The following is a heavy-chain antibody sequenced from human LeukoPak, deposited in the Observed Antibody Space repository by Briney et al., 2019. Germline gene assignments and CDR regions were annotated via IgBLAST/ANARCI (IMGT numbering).Heavy chain of an antibody. D-gene: IGHD6-19*01. V-gene: IGHV3-66*02. CDR2: IYSGGST. CDR1: GLTVSSNY. CDR3: ARERRGWFQYYFDY. Sequence: GGSLRLSCAASGLTVSSNYMSWVRQVPGKGLEWVSVIYSGGSTYYADSVKGRFTISRDNSKNTLYLQMNSLRAEDTAVYYCARERRGWFQYYFDYWGQGTLVTVSS. J-gene: IGHJ4*02.